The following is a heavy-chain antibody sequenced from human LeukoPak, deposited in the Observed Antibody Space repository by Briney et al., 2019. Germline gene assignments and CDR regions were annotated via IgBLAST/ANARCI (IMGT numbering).Heavy chain of an antibody. V-gene: IGHV3-11*01. J-gene: IGHJ5*01. CDR2: ISSSGSTI. Sequence: GGSLRLSCAASGFTFSDYYMSGIRQAPGKGLEWVSYISSSGSTIYYADSVKGRFTISRDNAKNSLYLQMNSLRAEDTAVYYCARDFRLYNWFDPWGQGTLVTVSS. CDR1: GFTFSDYY. CDR3: ARDFRLYNWFDP.